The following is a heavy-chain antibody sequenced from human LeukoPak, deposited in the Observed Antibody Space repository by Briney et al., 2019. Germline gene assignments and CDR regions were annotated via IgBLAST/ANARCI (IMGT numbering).Heavy chain of an antibody. J-gene: IGHJ5*01. Sequence: PGGSLRLSCAASGFTFSRYWMTWVRQAPGKGLEWVANIKQDGSEKYYVDSVKGRFTISRDNAKNSLYLQLNSLRDEDTAVYYCARVVAGIDWFDSWGQGTLVTVSS. V-gene: IGHV3-7*02. D-gene: IGHD6-19*01. CDR1: GFTFSRYW. CDR2: IKQDGSEK. CDR3: ARVVAGIDWFDS.